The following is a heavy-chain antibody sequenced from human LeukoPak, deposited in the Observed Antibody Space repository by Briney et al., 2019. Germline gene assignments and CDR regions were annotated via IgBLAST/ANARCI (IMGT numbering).Heavy chain of an antibody. CDR2: IGYDGSNK. J-gene: IGHJ4*02. CDR1: GFTFSSYG. Sequence: PGRSLRLSCAASGFTFSSYGMHWVRQAPGKGLEWVAVIGYDGSNKYYANSVKGRFTISRDNSKNTLYLQMNSLRAEDTAVYYCAKDARFGELLVGKSYYFDYWGQGTLVTVSS. CDR3: AKDARFGELLVGKSYYFDY. V-gene: IGHV3-33*06. D-gene: IGHD3-10*01.